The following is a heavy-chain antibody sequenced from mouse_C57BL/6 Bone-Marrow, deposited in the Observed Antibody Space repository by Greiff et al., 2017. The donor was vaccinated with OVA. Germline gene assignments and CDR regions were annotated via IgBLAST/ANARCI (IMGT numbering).Heavy chain of an antibody. CDR1: GFSFNTYA. Sequence: DVKVEESGGGLVQPQGSLKLSCAASGFSFNTYAMNWVRQAPGKGLEWVARIRSKSKNYENYYADSVKDRFTNSRDDSESMLYLQMHNLKTEDTAMYYCVRDSSGYFDYWGQGTTLTVSS. CDR3: VRDSSGYFDY. V-gene: IGHV10-1*01. D-gene: IGHD3-2*02. CDR2: IRSKSKNYEN. J-gene: IGHJ2*01.